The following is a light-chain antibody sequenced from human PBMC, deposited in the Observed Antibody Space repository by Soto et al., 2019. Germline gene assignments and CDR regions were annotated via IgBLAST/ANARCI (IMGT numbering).Light chain of an antibody. V-gene: IGKV3-15*01. Sequence: ILMTQSPATVSVSPGESATLSCRASQNIYYNVAWYQQRPGQAPRLLIYRASTRAPGVPARVSGSGSGTEFTLTISSLQPEDFTVYSCLQYHNLWAFGQGTKVEI. CDR3: LQYHNLWA. CDR1: QNIYYN. CDR2: RAS. J-gene: IGKJ1*01.